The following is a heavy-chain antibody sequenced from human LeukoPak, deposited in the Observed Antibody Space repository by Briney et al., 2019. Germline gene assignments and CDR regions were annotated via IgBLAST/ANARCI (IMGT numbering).Heavy chain of an antibody. CDR2: IWYDGSNK. V-gene: IGHV3-33*01. CDR3: ARVLCSGGTCLDAFDI. J-gene: IGHJ3*02. D-gene: IGHD2-15*01. CDR1: GFTFSSYG. Sequence: GRSLRLSCAASGFTFSSYGMHWVRQAPGKGLEWVAVIWYDGSNKYYADSVKGRFTISRDNSKNTLYLQMNSLRAEDTAVYYCARVLCSGGTCLDAFDIWGQGTMVTVSS.